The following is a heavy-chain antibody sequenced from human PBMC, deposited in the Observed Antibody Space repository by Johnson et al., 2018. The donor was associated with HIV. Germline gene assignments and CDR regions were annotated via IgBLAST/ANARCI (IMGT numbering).Heavy chain of an antibody. J-gene: IGHJ3*02. CDR3: ARVRVKRVFSSSWYGGAFDI. CDR2: ISYAGSNK. CDR1: GFTFSTYA. V-gene: IGHV3-30-3*01. D-gene: IGHD6-13*01. Sequence: QVQLVESGGGVVQPGRSLRLSCAASGFTFSTYAMHWVRQALGKGLEWVAVISYAGSNKYHAGSVKGRFTISRDNSKNTMYLQLNSLRAEDTAVYYCARVRVKRVFSSSWYGGAFDIWGLGTTVTVSS.